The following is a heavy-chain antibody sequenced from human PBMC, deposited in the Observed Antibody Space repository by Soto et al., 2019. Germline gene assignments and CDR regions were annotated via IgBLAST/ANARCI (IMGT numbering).Heavy chain of an antibody. D-gene: IGHD3-10*01. J-gene: IGHJ6*02. V-gene: IGHV5-51*01. CDR2: IYPGDSDT. Sequence: GESLKISCKGSGYRFTNYWIGWVRQMPGKGLEWMGIIYPGDSDTRYSPSFQGQVTISADKSISTAYLQWSSLKASDTAMYYCAGGGVRGVITRTRDYYAMDVWGQGT. CDR3: AGGGVRGVITRTRDYYAMDV. CDR1: GYRFTNYW.